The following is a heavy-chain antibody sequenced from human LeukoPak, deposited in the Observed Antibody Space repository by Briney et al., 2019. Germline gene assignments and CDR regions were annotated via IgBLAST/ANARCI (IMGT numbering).Heavy chain of an antibody. D-gene: IGHD3-22*01. CDR1: GYTFTSYY. J-gene: IGHJ4*02. Sequence: ASVKVSCKASGYTFTSYYMHWVRQAPGRGLEWMGIINPSGGSTSYAQKFQGRVTMTRDTSTSTVYMELSSLRSEDTAVYYCARDTPRDYYDSSGYYSALGYWGQGTLVTVSS. CDR3: ARDTPRDYYDSSGYYSALGY. V-gene: IGHV1-46*01. CDR2: INPSGGST.